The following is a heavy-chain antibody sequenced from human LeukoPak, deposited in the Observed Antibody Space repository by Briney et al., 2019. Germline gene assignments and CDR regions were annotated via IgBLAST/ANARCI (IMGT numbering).Heavy chain of an antibody. J-gene: IGHJ4*02. CDR2: ISSTSGYI. CDR3: AREGSGSYYPDY. V-gene: IGHV3-21*01. Sequence: PGGSLRLSCAASGFTFSSYTMHWVRQAPGKGLEWVSSISSTSGYIYYADSMKGRFTISRDNAKNSLYLQMNSLRVDDTAVYYCAREGSGSYYPDYWGQGTLVTVS. CDR1: GFTFSSYT. D-gene: IGHD3-10*01.